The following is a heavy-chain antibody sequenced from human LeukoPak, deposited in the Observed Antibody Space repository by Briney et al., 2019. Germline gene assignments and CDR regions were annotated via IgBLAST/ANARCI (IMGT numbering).Heavy chain of an antibody. D-gene: IGHD2-2*02. CDR3: ATDPFDGDFTIYFDY. CDR2: IKYDGSKK. V-gene: IGHV3-30*02. Sequence: GRSLRLSCTSSALTFSNYHVHWIRQAPGKGLEWVAFIKYDGSKKYYADSVKGQFTISRDNFKNTVYLQINSLRPEDTAVYYCATDPFDGDFTIYFDYWGQGTLVTVSS. J-gene: IGHJ4*02. CDR1: ALTFSNYH.